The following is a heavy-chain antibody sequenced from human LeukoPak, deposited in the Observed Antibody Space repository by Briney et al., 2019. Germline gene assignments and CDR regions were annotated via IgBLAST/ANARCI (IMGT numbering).Heavy chain of an antibody. CDR2: IYHSGST. Sequence: PSETLSLTCAVSGYSISSGYYWGWIRQPPGKGLEWIGSIYHSGSTYYNPSLKSRVTISVDTSKNQFSLKLSSVTAADTAVYHCARSPPLEWFVDVCGNGTTVTVSS. CDR1: GYSISSGYY. V-gene: IGHV4-38-2*01. D-gene: IGHD3-3*01. CDR3: ARSPPLEWFVDV. J-gene: IGHJ6*04.